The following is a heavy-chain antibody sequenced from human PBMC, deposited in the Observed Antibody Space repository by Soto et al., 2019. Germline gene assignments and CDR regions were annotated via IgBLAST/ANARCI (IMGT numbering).Heavy chain of an antibody. CDR3: ARARGGYYSAPFDY. V-gene: IGHV3-30-3*01. Sequence: QVQLVESGGGVVQPGRSLRLSCAASGFTFSSYAMHWVRQAPGKGLEWVAVISYDGSNKYYADSVKGRFTISRDNSKNTLYLQMNSLRAEDTAVYYCARARGGYYSAPFDYWGQGTLVTVSS. CDR2: ISYDGSNK. CDR1: GFTFSSYA. J-gene: IGHJ4*02. D-gene: IGHD3-10*01.